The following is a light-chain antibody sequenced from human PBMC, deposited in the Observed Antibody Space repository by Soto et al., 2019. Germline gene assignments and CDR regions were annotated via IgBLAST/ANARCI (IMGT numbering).Light chain of an antibody. CDR3: QQSYSAPCT. J-gene: IGKJ1*01. CDR1: QSISNK. V-gene: IGKV3-15*01. Sequence: IMMKQSPATLSVTPGERATLSCRASQSISNKLVWYQQKLGQAPRLLIYGASTRATGIPARFSGSGSGTDFTLTISSLQPEDFATYYCQQSYSAPCTFGQGTKVDI. CDR2: GAS.